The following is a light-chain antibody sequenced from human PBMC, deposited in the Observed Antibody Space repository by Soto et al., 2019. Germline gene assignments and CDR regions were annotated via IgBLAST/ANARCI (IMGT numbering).Light chain of an antibody. Sequence: EIVLTQSPATLSLSRGERATVSCRASQSVSSNYLAWYQQKPGQAPRLLIYGASSRATGIPDRFSGSGSATDFTLTISRLEPEDFAVYYCQQYGTSPPLTFGGGTKVDIK. V-gene: IGKV3-20*01. CDR2: GAS. CDR3: QQYGTSPPLT. CDR1: QSVSSNY. J-gene: IGKJ4*01.